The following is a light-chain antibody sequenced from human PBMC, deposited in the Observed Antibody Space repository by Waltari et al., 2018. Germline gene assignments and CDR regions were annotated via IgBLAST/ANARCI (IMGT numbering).Light chain of an antibody. CDR3: QKYGTLPAT. CDR2: DAS. V-gene: IGKV3-20*01. Sequence: EIVLTQSPGPLSLSPGERATLSCRASQSVNRTLAWYQQKPGQAPRLLIYDASSRATGIPDRFSGSGSGTDFSLTISRLEPEDFAVYYCQKYGTLPATFGQGTKVEIK. CDR1: QSVNRT. J-gene: IGKJ1*01.